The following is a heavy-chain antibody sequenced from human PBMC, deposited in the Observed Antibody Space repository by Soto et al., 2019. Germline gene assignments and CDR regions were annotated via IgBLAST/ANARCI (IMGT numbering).Heavy chain of an antibody. CDR3: ARDEGSSSWLDF. Sequence: EVQLVESGGGLVQPGGSLRLSCAASGFTFSIYSMNWVRQAPGKGLEWVSYISSSSSTIHYADSVKGRFTISRDNDKNSLYLQMNSLRAEDTAVYYCARDEGSSSWLDFWGQGTLVTVSS. CDR1: GFTFSIYS. CDR2: ISSSSSTI. V-gene: IGHV3-48*01. J-gene: IGHJ4*02. D-gene: IGHD6-13*01.